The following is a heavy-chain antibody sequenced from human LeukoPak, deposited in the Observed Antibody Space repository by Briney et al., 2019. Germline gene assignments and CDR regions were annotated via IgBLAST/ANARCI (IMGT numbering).Heavy chain of an antibody. J-gene: IGHJ4*02. CDR3: ARDGVHDPLFDY. Sequence: PGGSLRLSCAASGFTFSSYSMNWVRQAPGKGLEWVSSISSSSSYIYYADSVKGRFTISRDNAKNSLYLQMNSLRAEDTAVYYCARDGVHDPLFDYWGQGTLVTVSS. CDR1: GFTFSSYS. CDR2: ISSSSSYI. V-gene: IGHV3-21*01.